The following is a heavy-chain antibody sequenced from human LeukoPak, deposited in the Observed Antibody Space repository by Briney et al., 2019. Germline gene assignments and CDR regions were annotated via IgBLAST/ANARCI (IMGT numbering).Heavy chain of an antibody. V-gene: IGHV7-4-1*02. J-gene: IGHJ4*02. CDR2: ITTNTGNP. Sequence: VASVKVSCKASGYTFTGYYMHWIRQAPGQGLEWMGWITTNTGNPTYAQGFTGRFVFSLDTSVSTAYLQISSLKAEDTAVYYCARDASTIRFDYWGQGTLVTVSS. D-gene: IGHD5-24*01. CDR3: ARDASTIRFDY. CDR1: GYTFTGYY.